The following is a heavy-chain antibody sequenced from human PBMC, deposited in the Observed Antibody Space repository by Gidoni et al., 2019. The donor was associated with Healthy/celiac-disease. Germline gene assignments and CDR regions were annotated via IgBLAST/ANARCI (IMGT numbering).Heavy chain of an antibody. CDR3: ARDQGVVVPAALDY. D-gene: IGHD2-2*01. CDR2: ISSSSSTI. Sequence: EVQLVESGGGLVQPGGSLRLSGAASGFTVSSYSMNWVRQAPGKGLEWVSYISSSSSTIYYADSVKGRFTISRDNAKISLYLQMNSLRAEDTAVYYCARDQGVVVPAALDYWGQGTLVTVSS. CDR1: GFTVSSYS. V-gene: IGHV3-48*01. J-gene: IGHJ4*02.